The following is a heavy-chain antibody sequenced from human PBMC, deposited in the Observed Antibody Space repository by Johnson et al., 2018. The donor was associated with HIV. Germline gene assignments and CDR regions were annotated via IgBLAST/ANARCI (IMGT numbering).Heavy chain of an antibody. J-gene: IGHJ3*02. CDR2: IRYDGSSK. D-gene: IGHD2-8*01. V-gene: IGHV3-30*02. CDR1: GFTFNTYG. Sequence: QVQLVESGGGVVQPGGSLRLSCAASGFTFNTYGMDWVRQAPGKGLEWVAFIRYDGSSKYYADSVKGRFTISRDNSRNTLYLQMSSLRVEDTAVYYCASVRRGAFDMWGQGTVVTVSS. CDR3: ASVRRGAFDM.